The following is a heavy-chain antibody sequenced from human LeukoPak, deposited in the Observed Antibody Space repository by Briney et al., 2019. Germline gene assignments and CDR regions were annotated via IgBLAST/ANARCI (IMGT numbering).Heavy chain of an antibody. CDR3: AKGPMVRGVIQGSDY. Sequence: GGSLRLSCAASGFTFSSYAMSWVRQAPGKGLEWVSAISGSGGSTYYADSVKGRFTISRDNSKNTLYLQMNSLRAEDTAVYYCAKGPMVRGVIQGSDYWGQGTLVTVSS. CDR1: GFTFSSYA. CDR2: ISGSGGST. V-gene: IGHV3-23*01. J-gene: IGHJ4*02. D-gene: IGHD3-10*01.